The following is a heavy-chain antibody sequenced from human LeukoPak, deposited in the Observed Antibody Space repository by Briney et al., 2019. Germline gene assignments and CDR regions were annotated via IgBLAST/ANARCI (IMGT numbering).Heavy chain of an antibody. CDR1: GYTFTSYD. J-gene: IGHJ4*02. CDR2: MNPNSGNT. CDR3: ARGRGYSSVQTIFGVVIKAEGAYYFDY. D-gene: IGHD3-3*01. V-gene: IGHV1-8*01. Sequence: GASVKVSCKASGYTFTSYDINWVRQATGQGLEWMGWMNPNSGNTGYAQKFQGRVTMTRNTSISTAYMELSSLRSEDTAVYYCARGRGYSSVQTIFGVVIKAEGAYYFDYWGQGTLVTVSS.